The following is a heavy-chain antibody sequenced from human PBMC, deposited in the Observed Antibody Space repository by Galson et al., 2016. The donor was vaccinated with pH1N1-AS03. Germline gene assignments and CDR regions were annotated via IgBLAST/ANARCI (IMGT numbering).Heavy chain of an antibody. V-gene: IGHV6-1*01. CDR2: TYYRSRWYY. J-gene: IGHJ3*02. Sequence: CAISGDSVSSDSAAWNWVRQSPSRGLGWLGRTYYRSRWYYDYKVSVKSRITINPDTSKNQFSLQLNSVTPEDTAVYYCTRAAGKNGASCYATCETFDIWGQGTMVTVSS. CDR1: GDSVSSDSAA. D-gene: IGHD2-2*01. CDR3: TRAAGKNGASCYATCETFDI.